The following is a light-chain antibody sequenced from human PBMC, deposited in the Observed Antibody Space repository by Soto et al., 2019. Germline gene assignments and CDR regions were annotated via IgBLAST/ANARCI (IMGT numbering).Light chain of an antibody. CDR3: QQYNSYSGT. V-gene: IGKV1-5*01. Sequence: DFRLHVSPSTLSASVVDRVTITCRASQSITSWLTWYQQKPGKAPKLLIYDASSLESGVPSRFSGSGSGTEFTLTISSLQPDDFATYYCQQYNSYSGTFGLGTKVDIK. CDR1: QSITSW. J-gene: IGKJ1*01. CDR2: DAS.